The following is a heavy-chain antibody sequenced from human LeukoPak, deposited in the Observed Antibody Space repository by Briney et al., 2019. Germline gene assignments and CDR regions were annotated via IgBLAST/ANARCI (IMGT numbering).Heavy chain of an antibody. CDR3: ARGRGLRYFDWSYYFDY. D-gene: IGHD3-9*01. CDR1: GFTFSSYS. Sequence: PGGSLRLSCAASGFTFSSYSMNWVRQAPGKGLEWVSSISSSSSYIYYADSVEGRFTISRDNAKNSLYLQMNSLRAEDAAVYYCARGRGLRYFDWSYYFDYWGQGTLVTVSS. V-gene: IGHV3-21*01. J-gene: IGHJ4*02. CDR2: ISSSSSYI.